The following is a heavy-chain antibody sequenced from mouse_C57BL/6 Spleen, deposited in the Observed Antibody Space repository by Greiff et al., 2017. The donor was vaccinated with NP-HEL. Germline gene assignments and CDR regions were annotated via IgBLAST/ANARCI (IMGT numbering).Heavy chain of an antibody. CDR2: ISSGGDYI. V-gene: IGHV5-9-1*02. Sequence: DVMLVESGEGLVKPGGSLKLSCAASGFTFSSYAMSWVRQTPEKRLEWVAYISSGGDYIYYADTVKGRFTISRDNARNTLYLQMSSLKSEDTAMYYCTRELGYYAMDYWGKGTSVTVSS. CDR1: GFTFSSYA. D-gene: IGHD4-1*01. J-gene: IGHJ4*01. CDR3: TRELGYYAMDY.